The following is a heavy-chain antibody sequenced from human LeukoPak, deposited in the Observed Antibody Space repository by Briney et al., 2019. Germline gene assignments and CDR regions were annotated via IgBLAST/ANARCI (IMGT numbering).Heavy chain of an antibody. V-gene: IGHV3-21*01. CDR1: GFTFSSYN. J-gene: IGHJ4*02. Sequence: GGSLRLSCVASGFTFSSYNMNWVRQAPGKGLEWVSSISSSSRYIYYTDSVKGRFTISRDNAKNSLYLQMNSLRAEDTAVYYCARDRDTAMVTVGYWGQGTLVTVSS. CDR3: ARDRDTAMVTVGY. CDR2: ISSSSRYI. D-gene: IGHD5-18*01.